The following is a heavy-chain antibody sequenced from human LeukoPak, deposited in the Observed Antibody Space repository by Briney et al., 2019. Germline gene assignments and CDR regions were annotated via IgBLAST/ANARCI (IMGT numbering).Heavy chain of an antibody. D-gene: IGHD2-8*01. CDR1: GFSFRSYA. Sequence: GGSLRLSCAAFGFSFRSYAMHWVRQAPGKGLEFVSAISSDGSTPYYADSVKGRFTISRDNSKNTLYLQMGSLRAEDMAAYYCARVFGGHTNGLDYWGQGTLVTVSS. CDR2: ISSDGSTP. J-gene: IGHJ4*02. V-gene: IGHV3-64*02. CDR3: ARVFGGHTNGLDY.